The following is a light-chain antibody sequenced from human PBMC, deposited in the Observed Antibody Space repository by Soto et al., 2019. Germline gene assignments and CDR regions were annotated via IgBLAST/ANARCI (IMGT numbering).Light chain of an antibody. J-gene: IGKJ4*01. Sequence: DIQMTQSPSSVSASVGDRVSITCRASQGISNWLAWYQQKPGRAPKLLVYTGSSLQSGVPSRFSGTGSGTDFTLTISSLQPEDVATYYCQQANSFPLTFGGGTKVEIK. CDR2: TGS. CDR3: QQANSFPLT. V-gene: IGKV1-12*01. CDR1: QGISNW.